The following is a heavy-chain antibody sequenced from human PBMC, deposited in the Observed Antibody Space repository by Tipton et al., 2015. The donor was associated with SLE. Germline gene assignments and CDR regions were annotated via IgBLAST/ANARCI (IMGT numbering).Heavy chain of an antibody. CDR1: GGSISSGDYY. CDR3: ARERVSRYYYDSSGRDY. D-gene: IGHD3-22*01. V-gene: IGHV4-30-4*01. CDR2: IYYSGST. Sequence: TLSLTCTVSGGSISSGDYYWSWIRQPPGKGLEWIGYIYYSGSTYYNPSLKSRVTISVDTSKNQFSLKLSSVTAADTAVYYCARERVSRYYYDSSGRDYWGQGTLVTVSS. J-gene: IGHJ4*02.